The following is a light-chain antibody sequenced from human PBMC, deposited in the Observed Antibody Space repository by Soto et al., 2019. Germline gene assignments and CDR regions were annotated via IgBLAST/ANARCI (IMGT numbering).Light chain of an antibody. V-gene: IGKV1-5*01. CDR2: DAS. CDR1: QSITSW. Sequence: DIQITQSPSTLSASVGDRVTITCRASQSITSWLAWYQQKPGKAPNLLIYDASSLQSGVPTRFSGSGSGTEFTLTISSLQQDDAATYYCQQYNSHDDIAFGRGTKVEIK. CDR3: QQYNSHDDIA. J-gene: IGKJ4*01.